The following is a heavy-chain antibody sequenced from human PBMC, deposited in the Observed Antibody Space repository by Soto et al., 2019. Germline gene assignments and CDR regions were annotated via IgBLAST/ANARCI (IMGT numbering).Heavy chain of an antibody. J-gene: IGHJ4*02. D-gene: IGHD3-22*01. CDR2: IYHSGST. V-gene: IGHV4-30-2*01. CDR1: GGSISSGGYS. Sequence: QLQLQESGSGLVKPSQTLSLTCAVSGGSISSGGYSWSWIRQPPGKGLEWIGYIYHSGSTYYNPSLKSRVTISVDRSKNQFSLKLSSVTAADTAVYYCARAGEYYYDSSGYVLDYWGQGTLVTVSS. CDR3: ARAGEYYYDSSGYVLDY.